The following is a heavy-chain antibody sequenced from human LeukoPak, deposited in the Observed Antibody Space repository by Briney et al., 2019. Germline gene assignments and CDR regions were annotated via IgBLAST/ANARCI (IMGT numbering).Heavy chain of an antibody. CDR2: ISAYNGNT. Sequence: ASVKVSCKASGYTFTSYGISWVRQAPGQGLEWMGWISAYNGNTNYAQKLQGRVTMTTDTSTSTAYMELRSLRSDDTAVYYRARGGVDTAMAYDAFDIWGQGTMVTVSS. CDR1: GYTFTSYG. CDR3: ARGGVDTAMAYDAFDI. J-gene: IGHJ3*02. D-gene: IGHD5-18*01. V-gene: IGHV1-18*01.